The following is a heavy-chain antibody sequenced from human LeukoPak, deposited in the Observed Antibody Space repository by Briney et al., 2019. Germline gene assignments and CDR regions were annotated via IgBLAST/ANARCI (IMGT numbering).Heavy chain of an antibody. CDR2: ISAYNGNT. CDR1: GYTFTSYG. V-gene: IGHV1-18*01. J-gene: IGHJ4*02. CDR3: ARGLDPLGYYDILTGPGDY. Sequence: ASVKVSCTASGYTFTSYGISWVRQAPGQGLEWMGWISAYNGNTNYAQKLQGRVTMTTDTSTSTAYMELRSLRSDDTAVYYCARGLDPLGYYDILTGPGDYWGQGTLVTVSS. D-gene: IGHD3-9*01.